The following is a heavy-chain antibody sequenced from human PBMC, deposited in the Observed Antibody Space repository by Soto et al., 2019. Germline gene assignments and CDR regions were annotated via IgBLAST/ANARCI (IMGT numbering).Heavy chain of an antibody. CDR3: VSGRYDSVRLGMDV. D-gene: IGHD3-3*01. CDR1: GLSVRSNY. Sequence: EVQLVESGGGLVQPGGSLRLSCVASGLSVRSNYMSWVRQAPGKGLEWVSLLNSGGSTNHADSVKGRFTISRDISKNTVYLQMNSLRAEDTAVYYCVSGRYDSVRLGMDVWGQGTTVIVSS. CDR2: LNSGGST. J-gene: IGHJ6*02. V-gene: IGHV3-66*01.